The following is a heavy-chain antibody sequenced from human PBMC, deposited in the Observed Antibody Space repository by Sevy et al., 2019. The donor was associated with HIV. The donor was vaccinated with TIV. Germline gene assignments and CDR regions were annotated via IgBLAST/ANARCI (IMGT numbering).Heavy chain of an antibody. D-gene: IGHD3-22*01. J-gene: IGHJ4*02. V-gene: IGHV3-23*01. CDR1: GFTFSSYA. CDR2: ISGSGYLT. CDR3: AKEGGGYYYDSSGLFDY. Sequence: GGSLRLSCAASGFTFSSYAMSWVRQAPGKGLEWVSAISGSGYLTYYTDSVKGRFTISRDNSKNTLYRQMNSLRAEDTAVYYCAKEGGGYYYDSSGLFDYWGQGTLVTVS.